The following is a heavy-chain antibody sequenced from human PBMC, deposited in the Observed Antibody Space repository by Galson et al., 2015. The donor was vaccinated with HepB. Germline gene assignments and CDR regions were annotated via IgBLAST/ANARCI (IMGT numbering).Heavy chain of an antibody. CDR3: ARDRYCSSTSCYAGFDY. CDR2: ISYDGSNK. CDR1: GFTFSSYA. Sequence: SLRLSCAASGFTFSSYAMHWVRQAPGKGLEWVAVISYDGSNKYYADSVKGRFTISRDNSKNTLYLQMNSLRAEDTAVYYCARDRYCSSTSCYAGFDYWGQGTLVTVSS. V-gene: IGHV3-30*04. D-gene: IGHD2-2*01. J-gene: IGHJ4*02.